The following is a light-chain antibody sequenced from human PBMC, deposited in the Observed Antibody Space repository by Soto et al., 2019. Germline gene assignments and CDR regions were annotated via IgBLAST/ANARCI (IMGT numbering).Light chain of an antibody. CDR1: QGISNY. V-gene: IGKV1-27*01. Sequence: DIQMTQSPSSLSASVGDRVTITCRASQGISNYLAWYQQIPGKVPKLLISAASTLQSGVPSRFSGSGSGTEFTLTISSLQPEDVATYYFQKYTNFPAFGGGTKVELK. CDR2: AAS. J-gene: IGKJ4*01. CDR3: QKYTNFPA.